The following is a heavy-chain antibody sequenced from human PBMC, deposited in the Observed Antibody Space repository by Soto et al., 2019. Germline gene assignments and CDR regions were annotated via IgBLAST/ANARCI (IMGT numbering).Heavy chain of an antibody. CDR2: IYRTGST. J-gene: IGHJ4*02. Sequence: SETLSLTCAVSGGSFTSNNWWTWVRQPPGQGLEWIGEIYRTGSTNYNPSLKSRVTISLDKSENQFSLKVTSLTAADTAVYYCASRDPGTSVDYWGQGTLVTSPQ. CDR3: ASRDPGTSVDY. V-gene: IGHV4-4*02. CDR1: GGSFTSNNW. D-gene: IGHD1-7*01.